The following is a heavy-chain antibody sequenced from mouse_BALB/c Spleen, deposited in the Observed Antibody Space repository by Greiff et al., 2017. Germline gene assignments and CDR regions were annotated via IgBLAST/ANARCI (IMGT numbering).Heavy chain of an antibody. CDR3: TRDQGTGYFDY. CDR2: ISSGGSYT. CDR1: GFTFSSYT. D-gene: IGHD3-2*02. V-gene: IGHV5-6-4*01. Sequence: DVKLVESGGGLVKPGGSLKLSCAASGFTFSSYTMSWVRQTPEKRLEWVATISSGGSYTYYPDSVKGRFTISRDNAKNTLYLQMSSLKSEDTAMYYCTRDQGTGYFDYWGQGTTLTVSS. J-gene: IGHJ2*01.